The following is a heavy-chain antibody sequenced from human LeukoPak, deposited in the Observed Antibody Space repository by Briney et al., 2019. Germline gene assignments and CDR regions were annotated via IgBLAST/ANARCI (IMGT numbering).Heavy chain of an antibody. D-gene: IGHD2-15*01. CDR3: ASVPRRYCSGGSCSKGGYYYYYMDV. J-gene: IGHJ6*03. V-gene: IGHV4-59*01. CDR2: TYYRGST. CDR1: GGSISSYY. Sequence: PSETLSLTCTVPGGSISSYYGSWIRHPPGKGLGWSGYTYYRGSTNYNPSLKSRVTISVDTSKNQFSLKLSSVTAADTAVYYCASVPRRYCSGGSCSKGGYYYYYMDVWGKGTTVTVSS.